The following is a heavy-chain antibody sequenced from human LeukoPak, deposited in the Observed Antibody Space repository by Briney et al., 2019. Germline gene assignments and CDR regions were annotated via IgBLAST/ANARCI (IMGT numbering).Heavy chain of an antibody. Sequence: SETLSLTCTVSGGSISSSSYYWGWIRQPPGKGLEWIGSIYYSGSTYYNPSLKSRVTISVDTSKNQFSLKLSSVTAADTAIYYCARSSSGGPGSFDYWGQGTLVTVSS. CDR2: IYYSGST. CDR1: GGSISSSSYY. V-gene: IGHV4-39*07. CDR3: ARSSSGGPGSFDY. D-gene: IGHD3-22*01. J-gene: IGHJ4*02.